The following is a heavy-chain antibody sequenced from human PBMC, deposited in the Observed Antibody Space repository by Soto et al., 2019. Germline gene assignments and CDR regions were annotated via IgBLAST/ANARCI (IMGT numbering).Heavy chain of an antibody. Sequence: SETLSLTCAVYGESFSGYYWSWIRQPPGKGLEWIGEINHGGSTNYHPSLKSRVTISVDTSKNQFSLKLSSVTAADTAVYYCARGQCTLVRGVIANDYWGQGTLVTVSS. D-gene: IGHD3-10*01. V-gene: IGHV4-34*01. J-gene: IGHJ4*02. CDR2: INHGGST. CDR1: GESFSGYY. CDR3: ARGQCTLVRGVIANDY.